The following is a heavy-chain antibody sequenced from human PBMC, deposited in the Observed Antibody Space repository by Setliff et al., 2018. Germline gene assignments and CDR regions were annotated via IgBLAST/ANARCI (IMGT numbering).Heavy chain of an antibody. CDR3: ATERGAFDI. J-gene: IGHJ3*02. V-gene: IGHV3-48*01. CDR2: VSSSSITI. Sequence: RLSCAASGFTFSSYSMNWVRQAPGKGLEWISYVSSSSITIYYADSVKGRLTISRDNAKNSLYLQMNSLRAEDTAVYYCATERGAFDIWGQGTMVTVSS. CDR1: GFTFSSYS.